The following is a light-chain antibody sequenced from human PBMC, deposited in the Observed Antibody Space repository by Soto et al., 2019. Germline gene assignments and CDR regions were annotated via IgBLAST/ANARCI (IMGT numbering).Light chain of an antibody. V-gene: IGLV2-23*02. CDR2: EVS. CDR3: CSYAVGNTYV. Sequence: QSALTQPASVSGSPGQSITISCTGTSSDVGTYNLVSWYQQHPGKSPKLMIYEVSKWPSGVSTRFSGSKSGNTASLTISGIQAEDGADYYCCSYAVGNTYVFGTGTKLTVL. J-gene: IGLJ1*01. CDR1: SSDVGTYNL.